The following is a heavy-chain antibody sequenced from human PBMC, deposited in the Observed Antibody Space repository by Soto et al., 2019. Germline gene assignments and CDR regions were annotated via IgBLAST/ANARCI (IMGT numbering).Heavy chain of an antibody. CDR2: ISSNSSYI. CDR3: ARDFGPVAAAGSLDY. CDR1: GFTFNSYS. J-gene: IGHJ4*02. D-gene: IGHD6-13*01. Sequence: WGSLRLSCAPAGFTFNSYSRNWVRQAPGNGHERFSSISSNSSYIYYADSVYCRFTISRDNAKNSLYLQMNSLRAEDTAVYYCARDFGPVAAAGSLDYWGQGTLVIVSS. V-gene: IGHV3-21*06.